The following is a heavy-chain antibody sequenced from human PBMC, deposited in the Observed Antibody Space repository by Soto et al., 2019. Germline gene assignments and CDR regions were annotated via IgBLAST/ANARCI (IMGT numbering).Heavy chain of an antibody. J-gene: IGHJ3*02. V-gene: IGHV3-15*07. D-gene: IGHD6-13*01. CDR3: TTDLSSWSSGAFDI. CDR1: GFTFSNAW. Sequence: GGSLRLSCAASGFTFSNAWMNWVRQAPGKGLEWVGRIKSKTSGGTTDYAAPLKDRFTISRDDSKNTLYLQVNSLKTEDTAVYFCTTDLSSWSSGAFDIWGQGTRVTVSS. CDR2: IKSKTSGGTT.